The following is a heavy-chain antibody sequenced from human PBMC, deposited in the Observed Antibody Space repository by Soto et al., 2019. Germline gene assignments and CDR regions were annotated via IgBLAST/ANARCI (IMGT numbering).Heavy chain of an antibody. CDR2: IYWDDDK. J-gene: IGHJ6*03. D-gene: IGHD6-13*01. CDR3: AHSFIAAAEHDYYYYYMDV. V-gene: IGHV2-5*02. Sequence: SGPTLVNPTRTLTLTCTFSGFSLSPSGVGVGWIRQPPGKALEWLALIYWDDDKRYSPSLKSRLTITKDTSKNQVVLTMTNMDPVDTAKYYCAHSFIAAAEHDYYYYYMDVWGKGTTVTVSS. CDR1: GFSLSPSGVG.